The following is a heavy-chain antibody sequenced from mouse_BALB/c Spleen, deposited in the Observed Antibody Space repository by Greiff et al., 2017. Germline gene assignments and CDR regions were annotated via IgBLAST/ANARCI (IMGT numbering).Heavy chain of an antibody. CDR1: GFSLTSYG. Sequence: VQLQESGPGLVAPSQSLSITCTVSGFSLTSYGVHWVRQPPGKGLEWLGVIWAGGSTNYNSALMSRLSISKDNSKSQVFLKMNSLQTDDTAMYYCARDGKLLYYAMDYWGQGTSVTVSS. J-gene: IGHJ4*01. CDR3: ARDGKLLYYAMDY. CDR2: IWAGGST. D-gene: IGHD2-12*01. V-gene: IGHV2-9*02.